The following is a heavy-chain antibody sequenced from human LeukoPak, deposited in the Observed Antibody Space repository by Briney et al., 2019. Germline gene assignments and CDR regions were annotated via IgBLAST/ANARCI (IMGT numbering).Heavy chain of an antibody. J-gene: IGHJ4*02. D-gene: IGHD3-10*01. CDR2: MNPNSGNT. CDR3: ARGVYYGSGSFFDY. CDR1: GYTFTSYD. Sequence: ASVTVSCKASGYTFTSYDINWVRQATGQGLEWMGWMNPNSGNTGYAQKFQGRVTMTRNTSISTAYMELSSLRSEDTAVYYCARGVYYGSGSFFDYWGQGTLVTVSS. V-gene: IGHV1-8*01.